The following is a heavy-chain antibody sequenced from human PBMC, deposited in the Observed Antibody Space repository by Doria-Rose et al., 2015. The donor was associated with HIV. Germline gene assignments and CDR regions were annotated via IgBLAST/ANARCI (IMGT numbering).Heavy chain of an antibody. CDR1: GVSLSSPGMG. J-gene: IGHJ4*02. Sequence: QVTLKESGPVLVKPTETLTLTCTVSGVSLSSPGMGVSWIRQPPGKALEWLANLFSADERSYKTSLKSRLTISRGTSKSQVVLTMTDMDPVDTATYYCARIKSSRWYHKYYFDFWGQGTLVIVSA. CDR3: ARIKSSRWYHKYYFDF. D-gene: IGHD6-13*01. V-gene: IGHV2-26*01. CDR2: LFSADER.